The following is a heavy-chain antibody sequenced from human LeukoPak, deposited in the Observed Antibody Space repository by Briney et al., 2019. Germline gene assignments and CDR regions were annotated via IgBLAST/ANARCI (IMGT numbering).Heavy chain of an antibody. CDR3: ASVDTAMFNRSPRPYGMDV. CDR2: ISSSSSYT. J-gene: IGHJ6*02. D-gene: IGHD5-18*01. Sequence: GGSLRLSCAASGFAFSDYYMSWIRQAPGKGLEWVSYISSSSSYTNYADSVKGRFTISRDDDKNSLYLQMNSLRAEDTAVYYCASVDTAMFNRSPRPYGMDVWGQGTTVTVSS. CDR1: GFAFSDYY. V-gene: IGHV3-11*03.